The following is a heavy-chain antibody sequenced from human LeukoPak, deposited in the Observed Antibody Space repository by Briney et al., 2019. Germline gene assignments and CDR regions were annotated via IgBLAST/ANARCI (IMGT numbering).Heavy chain of an antibody. V-gene: IGHV4-34*01. CDR3: ARGQGMATPHFDY. D-gene: IGHD5-24*01. CDR1: GGSFSGYY. CDR2: INHSGST. J-gene: IGHJ4*02. Sequence: SETLSITCAVYGGSFSGYYWSWIRQPPGKGLEWIGEINHSGSTNYNPSLKSRVTISVDTSKNQFSLKLSSVTAADTAVYYCARGQGMATPHFDYWGQGTLVTVSS.